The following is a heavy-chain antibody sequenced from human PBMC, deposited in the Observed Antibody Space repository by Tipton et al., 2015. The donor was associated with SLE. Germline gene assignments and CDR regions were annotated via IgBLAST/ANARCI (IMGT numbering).Heavy chain of an antibody. CDR1: GFTFSSHW. D-gene: IGHD4-11*01. Sequence: GSLRLSCVASGFTFSSHWMSWVRQAPGKGLEWVAFIRYDGLTKYYTDSVKGRFTISRDNAKNSLDLQMDSLRAEDTAVYFCARRTYTGYYFEYWGQGTLVTVSS. V-gene: IGHV3-30*02. CDR3: ARRTYTGYYFEY. CDR2: IRYDGLTK. J-gene: IGHJ4*02.